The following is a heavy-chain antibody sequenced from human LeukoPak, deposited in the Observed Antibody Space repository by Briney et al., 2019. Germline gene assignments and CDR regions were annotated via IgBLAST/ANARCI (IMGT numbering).Heavy chain of an antibody. J-gene: IGHJ4*02. V-gene: IGHV3-64D*06. CDR2: ITSNGATT. CDR1: GFTFGSYS. D-gene: IGHD2-21*02. Sequence: PGGSLRLSCSASGFTFGSYSMHWVRQAPGKGVEYVSAITSNGATTYYTDSVKGRFTISRDNSKSTMYLKMSSLRAEDTAVYYCVKDMRVVVTAILDYWGQGTLVTVSS. CDR3: VKDMRVVVTAILDY.